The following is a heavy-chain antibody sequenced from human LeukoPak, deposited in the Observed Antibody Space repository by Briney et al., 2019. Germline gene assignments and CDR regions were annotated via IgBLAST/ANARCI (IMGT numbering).Heavy chain of an antibody. V-gene: IGHV1-69*13. Sequence: SVKVSCKASGGTFSSYAISWVRQAPGQGLEWMGGIIPIFGTANYAQKFQGRVTITADESTSTVYMELSSLRSEDTAVYYCARGNGRITIFGEWLLVAFDIWGQGTMVTVSS. D-gene: IGHD3-3*01. CDR3: ARGNGRITIFGEWLLVAFDI. CDR1: GGTFSSYA. J-gene: IGHJ3*02. CDR2: IIPIFGTA.